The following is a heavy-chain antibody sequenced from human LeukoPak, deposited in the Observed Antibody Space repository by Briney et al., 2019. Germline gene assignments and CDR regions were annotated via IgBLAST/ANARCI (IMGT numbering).Heavy chain of an antibody. CDR3: AKGNHMVRGVIIPYYFDY. D-gene: IGHD3-10*01. J-gene: IGHJ4*02. CDR2: ISGSGGST. V-gene: IGHV3-23*01. CDR1: GFTFSSYA. Sequence: GGSLRLSCAASGFTFSSYAMSWVRQAPGKGLEWVSAISGSGGSTYYADSVKGRFTISRDNSKNTLYLQMNSLRADDTAVYYCAKGNHMVRGVIIPYYFDYWGQGTLVSVSS.